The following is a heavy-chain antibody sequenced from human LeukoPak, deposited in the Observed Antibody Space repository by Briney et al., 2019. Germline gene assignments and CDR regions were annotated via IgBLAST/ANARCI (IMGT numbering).Heavy chain of an antibody. CDR3: ARWAYSSTSTYYYYYMDV. CDR1: GYTFTSYA. J-gene: IGHJ6*03. CDR2: INTNTGNP. Sequence: ASVKVSCKASGYTFTSYAMNWVRQAPGQGLEWMGWINTNTGNPTYAQGFTGRFVFSLDTSVSTAYLQISSLKAEDTAVYYCARWAYSSTSTYYYYYMDVWGKGTTVTVSS. V-gene: IGHV7-4-1*02. D-gene: IGHD6-6*01.